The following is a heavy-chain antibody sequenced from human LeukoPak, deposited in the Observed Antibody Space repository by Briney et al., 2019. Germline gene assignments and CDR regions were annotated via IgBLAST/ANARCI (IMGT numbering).Heavy chain of an antibody. CDR3: ARDGPSVVTDRLNY. J-gene: IGHJ4*02. V-gene: IGHV3-9*01. Sequence: GGSLRLSCAGSGFTFDDYGMHWVRQAPGKGLEWVSGISWNSVSIGYADSVKGRFTICRDNAKNSLYLQMNSLRAEDTAVYYCARDGPSVVTDRLNYWGQGTLVTVSS. D-gene: IGHD4-23*01. CDR1: GFTFDDYG. CDR2: ISWNSVSI.